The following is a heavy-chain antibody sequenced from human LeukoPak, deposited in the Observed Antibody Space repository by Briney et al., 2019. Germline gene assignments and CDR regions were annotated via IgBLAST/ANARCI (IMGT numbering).Heavy chain of an antibody. Sequence: ASVKVSCKASGYTFTSYDINWVRQATGQGLEWMGWMNPNSGNTDYAQKFQGRVTMTRNTSISTAYMELSSLRSEDTAVYYCARVSSSWSGYYFDYWGQGTLVTVSS. J-gene: IGHJ4*02. CDR2: MNPNSGNT. D-gene: IGHD6-13*01. V-gene: IGHV1-8*01. CDR3: ARVSSSWSGYYFDY. CDR1: GYTFTSYD.